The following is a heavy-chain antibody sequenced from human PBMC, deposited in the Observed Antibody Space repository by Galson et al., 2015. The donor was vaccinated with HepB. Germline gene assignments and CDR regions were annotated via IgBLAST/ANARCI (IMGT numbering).Heavy chain of an antibody. CDR3: ARRVAVAGSYDAFDI. J-gene: IGHJ3*02. V-gene: IGHV5-51*01. CDR1: GYSFTSYW. Sequence: QSGAEVKKPGESLKISCKGSGYSFTSYWIGWVRQMPGKGLEWMGIIYPGDSDTRYSPSFQGQVTISADKSISTAYLQWSSLKASDTAMYYCARRVAVAGSYDAFDIWGQGTMVTVSS. D-gene: IGHD6-19*01. CDR2: IYPGDSDT.